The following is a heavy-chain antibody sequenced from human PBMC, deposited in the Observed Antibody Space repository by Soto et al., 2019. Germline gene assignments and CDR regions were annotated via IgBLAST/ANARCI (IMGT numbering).Heavy chain of an antibody. V-gene: IGHV1-8*01. CDR2: MNPDNGKT. Sequence: QVQLVQSGAEVKKPGASVKVSCKASGYTFTSNDINWVRQAPGQGPEWMGWMNPDNGKTGFAQKFQGRITMTRNTSISTAYMELRSLRSDDTAVYFCARPLCSRTRCGPYFFDSWGQGSLVTVSS. D-gene: IGHD6-13*01. J-gene: IGHJ4*02. CDR3: ARPLCSRTRCGPYFFDS. CDR1: GYTFTSND.